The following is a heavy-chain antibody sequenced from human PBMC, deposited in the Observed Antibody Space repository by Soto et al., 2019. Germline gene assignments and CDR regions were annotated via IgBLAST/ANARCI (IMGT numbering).Heavy chain of an antibody. Sequence: EVQLLESGGGLIQPGGSLRLSCAASGFTFSNYAMSWVRQAPGEGLEWVSAISGSDGTTYYAGSVKGRFTISRDNTKNTLYLQMSSLRAEDTALYYCAKTSSGWYNFDSSCQGTLVTVSS. V-gene: IGHV3-23*01. D-gene: IGHD6-19*01. CDR1: GFTFSNYA. J-gene: IGHJ4*02. CDR3: AKTSSGWYNFDS. CDR2: ISGSDGTT.